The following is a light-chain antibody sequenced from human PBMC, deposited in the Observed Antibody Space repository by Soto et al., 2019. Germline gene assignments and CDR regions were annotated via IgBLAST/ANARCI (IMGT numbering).Light chain of an antibody. V-gene: IGLV1-51*01. J-gene: IGLJ3*02. CDR2: GNN. CDR1: SSNVQNNY. Sequence: QSVLTQPPSVSAAPGQTVTISCSGSSSNVQNNYVSWHQQLPGAAPKLLIYGNNKRPSGIPDRFSGSKSGATATLGITGLQTGDAADYYCAAWDDSLNGPVFGGGTKLTVL. CDR3: AAWDDSLNGPV.